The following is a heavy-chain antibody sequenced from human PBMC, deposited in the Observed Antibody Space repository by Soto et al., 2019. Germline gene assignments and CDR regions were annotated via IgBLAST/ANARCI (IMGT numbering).Heavy chain of an antibody. V-gene: IGHV1-58*01. CDR1: GFTFTSSA. D-gene: IGHD3-10*01. CDR2: IVVGSGNT. Sequence: SVKVSCKASGFTFTSSAVQWVQQARGQRLEWIGWIVVGSGNTNYAQKFQERVTITRDMSTSTAYMELSSLRSEDTAVYYCAVHYGSGSYYYYGMDVWGQGTTVTVSS. CDR3: AVHYGSGSYYYYGMDV. J-gene: IGHJ6*02.